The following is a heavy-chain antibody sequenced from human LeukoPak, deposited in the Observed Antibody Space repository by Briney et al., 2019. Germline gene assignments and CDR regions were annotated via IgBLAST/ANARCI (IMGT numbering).Heavy chain of an antibody. CDR3: ARANMGNSFDY. J-gene: IGHJ4*02. D-gene: IGHD1-26*01. CDR1: GFTFSGYR. CDR2: ISTSCTSS. V-gene: IGHV3-21*01. Sequence: GGSLRLSCAAAGFTFSGYRMNWVRQAPGKGLEWVSSISTSCTSSYYADSLKRRFTISRDNAEKSLHLQMISLRAEDTAVYYCARANMGNSFDYWGQGTLVTVSS.